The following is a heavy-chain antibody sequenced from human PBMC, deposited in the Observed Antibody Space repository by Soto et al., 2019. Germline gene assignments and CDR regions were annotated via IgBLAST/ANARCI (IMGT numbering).Heavy chain of an antibody. CDR2: ISGNGGST. Sequence: GGSLRLSCAASGFTFSTYAMCWVRQAPGKGLERVSAISGNGGSTNYADSVKGRFTISRDNSKNTLFLKMNSLRAEDMAIFYCAKQYSDFWTNIDYWGQGTLVTVSS. J-gene: IGHJ4*02. CDR3: AKQYSDFWTNIDY. D-gene: IGHD3-3*01. V-gene: IGHV3-23*01. CDR1: GFTFSTYA.